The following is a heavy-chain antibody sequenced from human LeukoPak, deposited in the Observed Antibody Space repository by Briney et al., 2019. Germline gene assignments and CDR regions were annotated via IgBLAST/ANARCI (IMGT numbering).Heavy chain of an antibody. CDR2: ISPYNGNT. CDR1: GYTFISYG. CDR3: ARDLGDCGSGTQVCPSTNTYYYYYMDV. V-gene: IGHV1-18*01. D-gene: IGHD3-10*01. Sequence: GASVKVSCKASGYTFISYGISWVRQAPGQGLEWMGWISPYNGNTKYVQKFQGRVTMTTDTSTSTAYMEVRSLRSDDTAVYYCARDLGDCGSGTQVCPSTNTYYYYYMDVWGKGTTVTVSS. J-gene: IGHJ6*03.